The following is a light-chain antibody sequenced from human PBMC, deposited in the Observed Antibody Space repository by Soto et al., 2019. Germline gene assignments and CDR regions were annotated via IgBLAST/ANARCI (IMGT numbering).Light chain of an antibody. CDR1: QSVLSSSNNKNY. CDR2: WAS. J-gene: IGKJ2*01. V-gene: IGKV4-1*01. CDR3: QQYYGSPYT. Sequence: DIVMTQSPDSLAVSLGGRATINCKSSQSVLSSSNNKNYLAWYQQKPGQPPKLLLYWASTRASGFPDRFSGSGSGTDFTLTITSLQAEDVALYYCQQYYGSPYTFGQGTKLEI.